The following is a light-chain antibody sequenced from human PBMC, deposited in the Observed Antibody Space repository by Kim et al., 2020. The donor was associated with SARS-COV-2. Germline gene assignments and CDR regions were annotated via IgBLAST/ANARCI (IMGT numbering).Light chain of an antibody. J-gene: IGKJ2*01. CDR2: WAS. V-gene: IGKV4-1*01. CDR1: QRVLYSSNNKNY. Sequence: DIVMTQSPDSLAVSLGERATINCKSSQRVLYSSNNKNYLAWYQQKPGQPPKLLIYWASTRESGVPDRFSGSGSGTDFTLTICSLQAEDVAVYYCQQYYSTPRTFGQGTKLEI. CDR3: QQYYSTPRT.